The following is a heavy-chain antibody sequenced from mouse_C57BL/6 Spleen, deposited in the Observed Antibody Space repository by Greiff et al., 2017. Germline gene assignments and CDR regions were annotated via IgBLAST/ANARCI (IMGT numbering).Heavy chain of an antibody. D-gene: IGHD2-1*01. V-gene: IGHV1-72*01. CDR1: GYTFTSYW. J-gene: IGHJ4*01. Sequence: VQLQQPGAELVKPGASVKLSCKASGYTFTSYWMHWVKQRPGRGLEWIGRIDPNSGGTKYNEKFKSKATLTVDKPSSTAYMPLSSLTSEDSAVYYCARSDGNYPDYAMDYWGQGTSVTVSS. CDR2: IDPNSGGT. CDR3: ARSDGNYPDYAMDY.